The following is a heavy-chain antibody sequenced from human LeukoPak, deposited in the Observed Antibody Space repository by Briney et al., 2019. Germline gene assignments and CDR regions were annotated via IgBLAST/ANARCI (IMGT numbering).Heavy chain of an antibody. Sequence: SETLSLTCAVYGGSFSGYYWSLIRQPPGKGLEWIGEINHSGSTNYNPSLKSRVTISVDTSKNQFSLKLSSVTAADTAVYYCARVGLWFGESLFDYWGQGTLVTVSS. J-gene: IGHJ4*02. CDR2: INHSGST. CDR3: ARVGLWFGESLFDY. CDR1: GGSFSGYY. V-gene: IGHV4-34*01. D-gene: IGHD3-10*01.